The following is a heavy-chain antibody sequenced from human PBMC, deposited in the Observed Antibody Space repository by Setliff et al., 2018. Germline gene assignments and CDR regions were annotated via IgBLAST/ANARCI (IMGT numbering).Heavy chain of an antibody. D-gene: IGHD3-3*01. Sequence: PSETLSLTCALSGGSISSGSYHWSWIRQPAGQGLEWVGRVSASGSTTYNPSLKSRVTMSVDTSRNQISLNLTSVTAADTAMYYCARERTIFGILVISGWFDPWGQGTVVTVSS. J-gene: IGHJ5*02. CDR2: VSASGST. CDR3: ARERTIFGILVISGWFDP. V-gene: IGHV4-61*02. CDR1: GGSISSGSYH.